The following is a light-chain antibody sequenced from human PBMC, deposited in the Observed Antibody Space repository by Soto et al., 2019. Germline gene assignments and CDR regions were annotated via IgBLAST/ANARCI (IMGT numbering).Light chain of an antibody. CDR1: QSVSSN. CDR2: GAS. V-gene: IGKV3-15*01. Sequence: EIVMTQSPATLTVSPGERATLSCRASQSVSSNLAWYQQKPGQAPRLLIYGASTRATGIPARFSGSGSGTEFTLTISSLQSEEFAVYYCQQYNNWPLMYTFGQGTELEIK. CDR3: QQYNNWPLMYT. J-gene: IGKJ2*01.